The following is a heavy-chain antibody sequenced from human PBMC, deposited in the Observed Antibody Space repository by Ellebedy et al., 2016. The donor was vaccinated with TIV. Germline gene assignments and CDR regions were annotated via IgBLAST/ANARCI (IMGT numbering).Heavy chain of an antibody. CDR3: ARYQDYYYYMDV. D-gene: IGHD2-2*01. CDR2: ISSSSSYI. CDR1: GFTFSSYS. Sequence: GGSLRLXXAASGFTFSSYSMNWVRQAPGKGLEWVSYISSSSSYIYYADSVKGRFTISRDNAKNSLYLQMNSLRAEDTAVYYCARYQDYYYYMDVWGKGTTVTVSS. V-gene: IGHV3-21*05. J-gene: IGHJ6*03.